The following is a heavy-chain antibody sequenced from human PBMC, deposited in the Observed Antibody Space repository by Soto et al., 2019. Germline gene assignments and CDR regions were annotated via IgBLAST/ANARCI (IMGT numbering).Heavy chain of an antibody. D-gene: IGHD1-26*01. CDR3: GRDGKVSGSATHWFDP. Sequence: SETLSLTCTVSGVSISNYYWIWIRQPPGKGLEWIGCIFYSGSTNYSPSLRSRVTISVDTSKNQFSLELSSVTAADTAVYYCGRDGKVSGSATHWFDPWGQGTLVTVSS. CDR1: GVSISNYY. V-gene: IGHV4-59*01. CDR2: IFYSGST. J-gene: IGHJ5*02.